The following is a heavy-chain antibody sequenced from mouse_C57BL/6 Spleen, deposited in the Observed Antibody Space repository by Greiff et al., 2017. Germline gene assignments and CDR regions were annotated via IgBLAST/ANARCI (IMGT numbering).Heavy chain of an antibody. D-gene: IGHD2-1*01. CDR1: GYTFTNYW. CDR2: IYPGGGYT. CDR3: ARGGGGKRTDYAMDY. V-gene: IGHV1-63*01. Sequence: QVQLQQSGAELVRPGTSVKMSCKASGYTFTNYWIGWAKQRPGHGLEWIGDIYPGGGYTNYNEKFKGKATLTADKSSSTAYMQFSSLTSEDSAIYYCARGGGGKRTDYAMDYWGQGTSVTVSS. J-gene: IGHJ4*01.